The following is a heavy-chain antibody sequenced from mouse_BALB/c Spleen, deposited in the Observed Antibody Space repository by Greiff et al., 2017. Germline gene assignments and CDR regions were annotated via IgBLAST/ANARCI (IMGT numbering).Heavy chain of an antibody. CDR3: ARPDWYGSSYGYFDV. D-gene: IGHD1-1*01. CDR2: INPDSSTI. V-gene: IGHV4-1*02. J-gene: IGHJ1*01. Sequence: DVQLQESGGGLVQPGGSLKLSCAATGFDFSRYWMSWVRQAPGKGLEWIGEINPDSSTINYTPSLKDKFIISRDNAKNTLYLQMSKVRSEDTALYYCARPDWYGSSYGYFDVWGAGTTVTVSS. CDR1: GFDFSRYW.